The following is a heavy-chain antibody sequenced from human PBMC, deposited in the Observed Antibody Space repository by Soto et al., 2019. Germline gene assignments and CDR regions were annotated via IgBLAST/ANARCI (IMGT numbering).Heavy chain of an antibody. V-gene: IGHV3-33*01. J-gene: IGHJ4*02. CDR3: ARGTSHPDY. CDR1: GFTFSSYG. Sequence: GGSLRLSCAASGFTFSSYGMHWVRQAPGKGLEWVAVIWYDGSNKYYADSVKGRFTISRDNAKNSLYLQMNSLRDEDTAVYYCARGTSHPDYWGQGTLVTVSS. CDR2: IWYDGSNK. D-gene: IGHD2-2*01.